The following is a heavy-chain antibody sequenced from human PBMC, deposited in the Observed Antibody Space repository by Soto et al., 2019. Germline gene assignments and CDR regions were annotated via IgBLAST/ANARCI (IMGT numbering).Heavy chain of an antibody. D-gene: IGHD5-12*01. CDR3: ARGEGLRPGGGGTEPLDI. J-gene: IGHJ3*02. V-gene: IGHV1-46*03. CDR2: INPNGGST. Sequence: QVQLVQSGAEVEKPGASVKISCKASGYSFTSQYVHWVRQAPGQGLEWMGIINPNGGSTTYAQKFRGRGTMTRDTAPGHGPRELRRLTVGGRAVFFCARGEGLRPGGGGTEPLDIWGQGTMVTVAS. CDR1: GYSFTSQY.